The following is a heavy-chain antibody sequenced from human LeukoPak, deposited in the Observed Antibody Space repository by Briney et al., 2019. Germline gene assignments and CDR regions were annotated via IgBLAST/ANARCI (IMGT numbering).Heavy chain of an antibody. D-gene: IGHD5-18*01. Sequence: GGSLRLSCAASGFTFSSYSMNWVRQAPGKGLEWVSSISSSSSYIYYADSVKGRFTISRDNAKNSLYLQMNSLRAEDTAVYYCARDVGGTAMFPFDYWGQGTLVSVSS. CDR1: GFTFSSYS. V-gene: IGHV3-21*01. CDR2: ISSSSSYI. J-gene: IGHJ4*02. CDR3: ARDVGGTAMFPFDY.